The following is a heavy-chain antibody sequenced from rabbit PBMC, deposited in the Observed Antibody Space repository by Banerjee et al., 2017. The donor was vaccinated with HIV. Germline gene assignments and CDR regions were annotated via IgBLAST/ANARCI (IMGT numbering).Heavy chain of an antibody. CDR3: ARKGYAGSSYYWYFNL. CDR1: GFSFSSDYY. CDR2: IYAGGSGST. J-gene: IGHJ4*01. V-gene: IGHV1S40*01. Sequence: QSLEESGGDLVKPGASLTLTCTASGFSFSSDYYMYWVRQAPGKGLEWIACIYAGGSGSTYYASWAKGRFTISKTSSTTVTLQMTSLTAADTATYFCARKGYAGSSYYWYFNLWGPGTLVTVS. D-gene: IGHD8-1*01.